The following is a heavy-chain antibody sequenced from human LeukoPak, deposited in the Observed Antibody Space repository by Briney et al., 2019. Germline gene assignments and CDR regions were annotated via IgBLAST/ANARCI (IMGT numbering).Heavy chain of an antibody. Sequence: PSETLSLTCTVSGDSINSGNNYWSWIRQPAGKGLEWIGRIYTSGSSNYNPSLKSRVTISVDTSKNQFSLKLSSVTAADTAVYYCARDLLMDVWGKGTTVTISS. CDR3: ARDLLMDV. V-gene: IGHV4-61*02. J-gene: IGHJ6*03. CDR1: GDSINSGNNY. CDR2: IYTSGSS.